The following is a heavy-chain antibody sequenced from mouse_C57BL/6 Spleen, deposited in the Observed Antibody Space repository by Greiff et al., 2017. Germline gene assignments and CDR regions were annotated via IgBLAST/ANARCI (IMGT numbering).Heavy chain of an antibody. CDR1: GYPFPSYW. CDR3: AGSNYLDY. J-gene: IGHJ2*01. D-gene: IGHD5-1*01. Sequence: QVQLQQPGPELLKPAASVKLSCKASGYPFPSYWMHGVKQRPGQGLEWIGNINPSNGGTNYNEKFKSKATLTVDKSSSTAYMQLISLTSEDSAVYYCAGSNYLDYGGQGTPRTVSS. CDR2: INPSNGGT. V-gene: IGHV1-53*01.